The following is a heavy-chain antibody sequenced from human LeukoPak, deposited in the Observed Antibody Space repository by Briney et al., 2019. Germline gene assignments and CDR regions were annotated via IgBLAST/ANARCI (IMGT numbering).Heavy chain of an antibody. J-gene: IGHJ4*02. CDR1: GGSINGYY. CDR2: INLSGST. Sequence: SETLSITCTVSGGSINGYYWSWIRQPAGEGLEWIGRINLSGSTNYNPSLKSRVTMSVDTSKNQLSLKLTSVTAADTAVYYCARGPFGGSFHYFDYWGQGTLVTVSS. CDR3: ARGPFGGSFHYFDY. V-gene: IGHV4-4*07. D-gene: IGHD1-26*01.